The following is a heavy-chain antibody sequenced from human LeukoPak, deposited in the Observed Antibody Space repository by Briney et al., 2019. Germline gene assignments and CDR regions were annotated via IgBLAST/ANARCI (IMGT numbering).Heavy chain of an antibody. Sequence: SVKLSCKASGGTFSRYAISWVRQAPGQGLEWMGRIIPIFGTAKYAQNFPGRVTITTDESTSTAYMELSSLRSEDTAVYYCAREVRWMNYDILTGYYDDWGQGTLVTVSS. CDR3: AREVRWMNYDILTGYYDD. CDR1: GGTFSRYA. CDR2: IIPIFGTA. V-gene: IGHV1-69*05. D-gene: IGHD3-9*01. J-gene: IGHJ4*02.